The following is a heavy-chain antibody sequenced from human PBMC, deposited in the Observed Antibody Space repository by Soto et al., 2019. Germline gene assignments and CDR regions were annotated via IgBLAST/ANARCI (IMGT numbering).Heavy chain of an antibody. J-gene: IGHJ5*02. CDR1: GGTFSSYA. CDR2: IIPIFGTA. CDR3: APPPPPRTYYYDSSGYYSGGA. V-gene: IGHV1-69*01. D-gene: IGHD3-22*01. Sequence: QVQLVQSGAEVKKPGSSVKVSCKASGGTFSSYAISWVRQAPGQGLEWMGGIIPIFGTANYAQKFQGRVTLTADESPSQAYKELSSLRSEDTAVYSCAPPPPPRTYYYDSSGYYSGGAWGQGTLVTVSS.